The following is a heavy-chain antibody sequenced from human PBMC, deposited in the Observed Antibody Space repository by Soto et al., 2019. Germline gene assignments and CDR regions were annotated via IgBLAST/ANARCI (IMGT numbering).Heavy chain of an antibody. Sequence: GGSLRLSCVASGFTFSSYAMTWVRQAPGKGLEWVSTITGSGGSTYYGDSVKGRFTISRDKSKNTVSLQMNSLRAEDTAVYYCAKNEAYYDFWSASDWFDSWGQGTLVTVSS. CDR3: AKNEAYYDFWSASDWFDS. V-gene: IGHV3-23*01. CDR2: ITGSGGST. D-gene: IGHD3-3*01. J-gene: IGHJ5*01. CDR1: GFTFSSYA.